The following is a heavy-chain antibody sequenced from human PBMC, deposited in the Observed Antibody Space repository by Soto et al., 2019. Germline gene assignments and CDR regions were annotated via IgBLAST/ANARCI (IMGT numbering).Heavy chain of an antibody. J-gene: IGHJ4*02. V-gene: IGHV3-48*03. CDR1: GFTFSSYE. Sequence: PGGSLRLSCAASGFTFSSYEMNWVRQAPGKGLEWVSWMTTSGNTIKYADSVRGRFTISRDNAKNSLYLQMNSLRAEDTAVYYCASHTVGSMYWGQGILVTVSS. CDR3: ASHTVGSMY. D-gene: IGHD3-10*01. CDR2: MTTSGNTI.